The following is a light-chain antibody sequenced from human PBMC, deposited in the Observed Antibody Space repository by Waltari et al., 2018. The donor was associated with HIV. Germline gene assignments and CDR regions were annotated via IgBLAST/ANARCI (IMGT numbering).Light chain of an antibody. J-gene: IGLJ2*01. V-gene: IGLV2-8*01. CDR2: EVS. CDR3: SSYAGSNNWVV. CDR1: SSDVGGYNY. Sequence: QSALTQPPSASGSPGQSVTISCTGTSSDVGGYNYVPWYQQHPGKAPKLMIYEVSKRPSGVPGRFSCSKSGNTASLTVSGLQAEDEADYYCSSYAGSNNWVVFGGGTKLTVL.